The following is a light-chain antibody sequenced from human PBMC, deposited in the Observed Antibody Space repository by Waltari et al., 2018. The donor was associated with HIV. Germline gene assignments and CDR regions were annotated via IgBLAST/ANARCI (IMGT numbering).Light chain of an antibody. CDR2: GAS. CDR1: QSVSSSY. V-gene: IGKV3-20*01. J-gene: IGKJ1*01. Sequence: EIVLTQSPGTLSLSPGERATLSCRASQSVSSSYLAWYQQKPGQFPRLRIYGASSRATGSPDRFSGSGSGTEFTLTISRLEPEDFAVYYCQQYGSSPWTFGQGTKVEIK. CDR3: QQYGSSPWT.